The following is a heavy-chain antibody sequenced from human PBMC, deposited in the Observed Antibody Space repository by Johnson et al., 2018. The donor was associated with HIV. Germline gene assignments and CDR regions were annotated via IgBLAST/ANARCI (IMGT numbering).Heavy chain of an antibody. CDR2: ISWNSGSI. CDR3: AKDLRVFDWFNAYDAFDI. CDR1: GFTFSSYA. J-gene: IGHJ3*02. Sequence: VQLVESGGGLVKPGGSLRLSCAASGFTFSSYALSWVRQAPGKGLEWVSGISWNSGSIGYADSVKGRFTISRDNAKNSLYLQMNSLRAEDTALYYCAKDLRVFDWFNAYDAFDIWGQGTMVTVSS. V-gene: IGHV3-9*01. D-gene: IGHD3-9*01.